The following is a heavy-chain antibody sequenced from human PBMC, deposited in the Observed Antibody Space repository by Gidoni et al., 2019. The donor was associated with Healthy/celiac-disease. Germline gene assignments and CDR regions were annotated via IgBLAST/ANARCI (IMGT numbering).Heavy chain of an antibody. J-gene: IGHJ3*02. V-gene: IGHV3-23*01. CDR2: ISGRGGSK. D-gene: IGHD1-26*01. Sequence: EVQLLESGGGLVQPGGSLRLSCAASGFTFSSYAMSLVRQAPGKGLEWVSVISGRGGSKYNEDSEKGRFNISRDNSKNTLYLQMNSLRAEDTAVYYCAKPAELELPTFDAFDIWGQGTMVTVSS. CDR3: AKPAELELPTFDAFDI. CDR1: GFTFSSYA.